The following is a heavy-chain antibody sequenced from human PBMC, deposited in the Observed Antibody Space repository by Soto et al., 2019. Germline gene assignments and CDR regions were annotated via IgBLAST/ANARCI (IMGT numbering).Heavy chain of an antibody. J-gene: IGHJ4*02. CDR1: GFTFSSYA. V-gene: IGHV3-30*18. Sequence: PGGSLRLSCAASGFTFSSYAMHWLRQTPGERLEWLAIISHDGTNEKYADSVKGRFTISRDNSKSALYLQINSLTTDDTAVYYCAKHLTPTIFGVVIHDCWGQGTLVTVSS. CDR3: AKHLTPTIFGVVIHDC. CDR2: ISHDGTNE. D-gene: IGHD3-3*01.